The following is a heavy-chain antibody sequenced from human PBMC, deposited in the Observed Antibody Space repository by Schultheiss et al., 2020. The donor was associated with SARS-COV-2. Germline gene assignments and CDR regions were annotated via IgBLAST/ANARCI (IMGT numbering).Heavy chain of an antibody. D-gene: IGHD6-19*01. V-gene: IGHV1-46*01. CDR2: INPSGGST. Sequence: ASVKVSCKASGYTFTSYYMHWVRQAPGQGLEWMGIINPSGGSTSYAQKFQGRVTMTRDTSTSTVYMELSSLRSEDTAVYYCARDGAHSSGWYGPPGFDYWGQGTLVTVSS. CDR3: ARDGAHSSGWYGPPGFDY. CDR1: GYTFTSYY. J-gene: IGHJ4*02.